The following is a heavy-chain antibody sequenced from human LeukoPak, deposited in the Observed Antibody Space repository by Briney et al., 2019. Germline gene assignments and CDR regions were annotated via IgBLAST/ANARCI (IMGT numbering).Heavy chain of an antibody. CDR3: ARDPHNPGPIDY. CDR1: GFTFSSYS. Sequence: PGGSLRLSCAASGFTFSSYSVNWVRQAPGKGLEWVSSISGNNNYIYYADSVGGRFTISRDNARDSLFLQMDSLRAEDTAVYYCARDPHNPGPIDYWGQGTLVTVSS. J-gene: IGHJ4*02. V-gene: IGHV3-21*01. CDR2: ISGNNNYI.